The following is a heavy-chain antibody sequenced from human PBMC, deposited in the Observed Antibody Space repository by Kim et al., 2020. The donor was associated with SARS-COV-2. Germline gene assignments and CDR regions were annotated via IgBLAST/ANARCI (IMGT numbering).Heavy chain of an antibody. CDR2: IYYSGST. CDR1: GGSISSYY. Sequence: SETLSLTCTVSGGSISSYYWSWIRQPPGKGLEWIGYIYYSGSTNYNPSLKSRVTISVDTSKNQFSLKLSSVTAADTAVYYCARDGGIAVAGRYAFDICGQGTMVTVSS. D-gene: IGHD6-19*01. J-gene: IGHJ3*02. V-gene: IGHV4-59*01. CDR3: ARDGGIAVAGRYAFDI.